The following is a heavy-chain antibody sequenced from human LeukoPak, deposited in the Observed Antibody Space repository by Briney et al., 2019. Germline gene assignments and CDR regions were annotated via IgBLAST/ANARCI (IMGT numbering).Heavy chain of an antibody. CDR3: ARDRGWIQFED. CDR1: GFTFSSYE. J-gene: IGHJ4*02. Sequence: GGSLRLSCAASGFTFSSYEMNWVRQAQGKGLEWVSGIIPSGSTTYYADSVKGRFTISRDNSKNTVYLQINSLRDEDTAVYYCARDRGWIQFEDWGQGTLVTVSS. V-gene: IGHV3-23*01. D-gene: IGHD5-24*01. CDR2: IIPSGSTT.